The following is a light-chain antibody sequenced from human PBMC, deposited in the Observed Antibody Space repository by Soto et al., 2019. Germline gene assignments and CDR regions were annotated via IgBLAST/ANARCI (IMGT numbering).Light chain of an antibody. J-gene: IGKJ4*01. V-gene: IGKV3-15*01. CDR3: QQYYSWPPLT. CDR2: GAS. CDR1: QNVNSN. Sequence: EVVMTQSPVTPSVSPGERATLSCRASQNVNSNLAWYRQKPGQAPRLLIYGASTRATGIPARFSGSGSGTEFTLTISSLQSEDFAIYYCQQYYSWPPLTFGGGTKVEI.